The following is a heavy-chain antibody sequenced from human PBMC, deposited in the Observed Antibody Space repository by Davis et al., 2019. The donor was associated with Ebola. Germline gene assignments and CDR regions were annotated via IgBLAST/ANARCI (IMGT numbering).Heavy chain of an antibody. CDR3: ARDISTTVSAFDI. D-gene: IGHD2/OR15-2a*01. V-gene: IGHV4-34*01. Sequence: PSETLSLTCDVYGGSFSGQFWSWIRQPPGKGLEWIGETSHIGVAKYNPSLKSRVTISVDTSENQFSLKLSSVTAADTAVYYCARDISTTVSAFDIWGQGTMVTVSS. CDR2: TSHIGVA. CDR1: GGSFSGQF. J-gene: IGHJ3*02.